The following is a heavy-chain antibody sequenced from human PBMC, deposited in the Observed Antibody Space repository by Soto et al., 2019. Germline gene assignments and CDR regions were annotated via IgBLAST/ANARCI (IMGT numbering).Heavy chain of an antibody. CDR3: ARDWNSVTTGTGQRGYFDY. CDR2: ISAYNGNT. CDR1: GYTFTSYG. V-gene: IGHV1-18*01. J-gene: IGHJ4*02. Sequence: QVQLVQSGAEVKKPGASVKVSCKASGYTFTSYGISWVRQAPGQGLERMGWISAYNGNTNYAQKLQRRVTMTTDSSTSTAYMELRRLKSDDTAVYYCARDWNSVTTGTGQRGYFDYLGQGTLVTVSS. D-gene: IGHD4-4*01.